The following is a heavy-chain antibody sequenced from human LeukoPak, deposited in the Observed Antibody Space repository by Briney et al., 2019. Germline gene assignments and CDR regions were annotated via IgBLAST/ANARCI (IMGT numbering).Heavy chain of an antibody. CDR3: AREYYYGSGSHGAFDI. V-gene: IGHV3-21*01. D-gene: IGHD3-10*01. CDR1: GFTFSNYD. J-gene: IGHJ3*02. Sequence: GGSLRLSRAASGFTFSNYDMNWVRQSPGKGLEWVSSIDTDSTYIHYADSVKGRFTISRDNSKNTLYLQMNSLRAEDTAVYYCAREYYYGSGSHGAFDIWGQGTMVTVSS. CDR2: IDTDSTYI.